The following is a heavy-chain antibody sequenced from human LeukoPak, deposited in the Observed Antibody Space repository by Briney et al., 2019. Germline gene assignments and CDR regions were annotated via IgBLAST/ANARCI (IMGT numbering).Heavy chain of an antibody. CDR2: INHSGST. Sequence: PAETLSLTCAVYGGSFSGYYWSWIRQPPGKGLEWIGEINHSGSTNYNPSLKSRVTISVDTSKNQFSLKLSSVTAADTAVYYCARGRTTETTFYYYHHGMDVWGQGTTVTVSS. J-gene: IGHJ6*02. D-gene: IGHD4-11*01. V-gene: IGHV4-34*01. CDR1: GGSFSGYY. CDR3: ARGRTTETTFYYYHHGMDV.